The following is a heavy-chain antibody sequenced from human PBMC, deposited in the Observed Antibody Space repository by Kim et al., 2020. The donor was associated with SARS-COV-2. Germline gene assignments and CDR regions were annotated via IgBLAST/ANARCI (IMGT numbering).Heavy chain of an antibody. D-gene: IGHD6-13*01. V-gene: IGHV4-61*01. CDR2: VYYSGST. Sequence: SETLSLTCTVSGGSVSSGSYYWSWIRQPPKKGLEWIGYVYYSGSTNYSPSLKSRVTISVDTSKNQFSLKLSSVTAADTAVYYCARTLYSSSWYRGNWFD. J-gene: IGHJ5*02. CDR1: GGSVSSGSYY. CDR3: ARTLYSSSWYRGNWFD.